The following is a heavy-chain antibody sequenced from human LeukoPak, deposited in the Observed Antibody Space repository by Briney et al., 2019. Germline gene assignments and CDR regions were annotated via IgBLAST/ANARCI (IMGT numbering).Heavy chain of an antibody. CDR2: IYWDDDR. CDR1: GFSLNTRGVG. Sequence: SGPALVNPTQTLTLTCTFSGFSLNTRGVGVGWIRQPPGRALEWLALIYWDDDRRYSPSLKSRLTITKDTSKNQVVLTMTNMDPVDTATYFCAHRKNYYDSSVFDNWGQGTLVTVSS. V-gene: IGHV2-5*02. D-gene: IGHD3-22*01. CDR3: AHRKNYYDSSVFDN. J-gene: IGHJ4*02.